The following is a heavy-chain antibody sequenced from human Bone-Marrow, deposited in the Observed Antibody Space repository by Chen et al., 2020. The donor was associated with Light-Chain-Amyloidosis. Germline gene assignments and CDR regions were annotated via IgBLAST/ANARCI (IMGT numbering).Heavy chain of an antibody. D-gene: IGHD3-9*01. CDR2: VSGSGRIR. J-gene: IGHJ3*02. Sequence: EVQLVESGGGLLQRGGSLRLSCAASGFAFSSYAMSWVRQAPGKGLEWVSTVSGSGRIRYYGDSVKGRLTISRDNSKNALFLQMNSLRAEDTAVYYCAKDISYDDILPGYPADAFDIWGQGTMVTVSS. CDR3: AKDISYDDILPGYPADAFDI. V-gene: IGHV3-23*04. CDR1: GFAFSSYA.